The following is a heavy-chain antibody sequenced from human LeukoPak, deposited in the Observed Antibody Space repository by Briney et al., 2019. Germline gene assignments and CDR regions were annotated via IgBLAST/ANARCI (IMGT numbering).Heavy chain of an antibody. J-gene: IGHJ4*02. V-gene: IGHV3-30*04. Sequence: RSFGGYSASAALSRGSESISVVGQALSKELEWVAVISYDGSNKYYADSVKGRFTISRDNSKNTLYLQMNSLRAEDTAVYYCARTAMALLNFDYWGQGTLVTVSS. CDR3: ARTAMALLNFDY. CDR2: ISYDGSNK. CDR1: ALSRGSES. D-gene: IGHD5-18*01.